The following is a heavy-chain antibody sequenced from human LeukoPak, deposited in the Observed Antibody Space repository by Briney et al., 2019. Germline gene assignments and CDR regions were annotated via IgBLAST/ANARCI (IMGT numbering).Heavy chain of an antibody. CDR3: ARETPDSSGWD. J-gene: IGHJ4*02. V-gene: IGHV3-30*02. Sequence: PGGSLRLSCAASGFTFSSYGMHWVRQTPGKGLEWVAFIQYDGSNKYYADSVKGRFTISRDNSKNTLYLQMNSLRSEDTAVYYCARETPDSSGWDWGQGTLVTVSS. D-gene: IGHD6-19*01. CDR2: IQYDGSNK. CDR1: GFTFSSYG.